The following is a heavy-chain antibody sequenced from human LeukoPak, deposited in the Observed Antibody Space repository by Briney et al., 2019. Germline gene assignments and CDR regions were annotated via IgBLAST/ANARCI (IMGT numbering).Heavy chain of an antibody. V-gene: IGHV3-33*01. CDR1: GFTFSTYG. J-gene: IGHJ4*02. CDR3: ARAVGPYDY. D-gene: IGHD3-10*01. Sequence: PGGSLRLSCAGSGFTFSTYGIHWVRQAPGKGLEWVAVIWNDGSNKYYADSVKGRFTISRDNSKNTLYLQMTILSADDTAVYYCARAVGPYDYWGQGTLVTVSS. CDR2: IWNDGSNK.